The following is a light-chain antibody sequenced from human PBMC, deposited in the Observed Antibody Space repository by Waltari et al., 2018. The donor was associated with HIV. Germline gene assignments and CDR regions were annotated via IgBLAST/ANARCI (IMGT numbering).Light chain of an antibody. CDR1: VLGKKY. V-gene: IGLV3-27*01. CDR2: KDS. J-gene: IGLJ3*02. Sequence: SYELTQPPSVSVSPGQTARIPCSGEVLGKKYARWFQQKPGQAPVLVIYKDSERPSGIPERFSGSSLGTTVTLTISGAQVEDEADYYCYSAADNNLGVFGGGTKLTVL. CDR3: YSAADNNLGV.